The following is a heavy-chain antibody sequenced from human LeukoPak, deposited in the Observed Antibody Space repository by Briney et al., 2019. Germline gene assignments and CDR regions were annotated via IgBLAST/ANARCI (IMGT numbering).Heavy chain of an antibody. V-gene: IGHV1-58*01. CDR1: GFTFTSSA. Sequence: SVRLSRKASGFTFTSSAVQWVRQARGQRLEWIGWIVVGSGNTNYAQKFQERDTITRDMSTSTAYMELSSLRSEDTAVYYCAASPDYYDSSGYSYYFDYWGQGPLVPVSS. CDR2: IVVGSGNT. J-gene: IGHJ4*02. CDR3: AASPDYYDSSGYSYYFDY. D-gene: IGHD3-22*01.